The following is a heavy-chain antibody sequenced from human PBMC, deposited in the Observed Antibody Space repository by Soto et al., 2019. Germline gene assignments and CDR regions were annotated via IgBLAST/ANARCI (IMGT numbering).Heavy chain of an antibody. Sequence: ASVKVSCKASGYTFTSYGISWVRQAPGQGLEWMGWISAYNGNTNYAQKLQGRVTMTTDTSTSTAYMELRSLRSDDTAVYYCGTVSDLECLLGFDYWGQGTLVTVSS. CDR3: GTVSDLECLLGFDY. V-gene: IGHV1-18*01. CDR2: ISAYNGNT. CDR1: GYTFTSYG. D-gene: IGHD3-3*01. J-gene: IGHJ4*02.